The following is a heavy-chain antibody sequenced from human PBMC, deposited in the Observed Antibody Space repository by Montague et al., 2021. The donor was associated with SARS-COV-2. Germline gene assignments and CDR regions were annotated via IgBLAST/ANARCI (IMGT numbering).Heavy chain of an antibody. D-gene: IGHD5-24*01. V-gene: IGHV4-4*02. CDR3: AREGSRDGYNEGFDY. CDR2: IYHSGST. Sequence: SETLSLTCAVSGGSITTNNWWNWVRRSPGKGLEWIGEIYHSGSTNYNPSLKSRVTISVDRSTNQFSLSLTSVTAADTAVYYCAREGSRDGYNEGFDYWGQGTLVTVSS. CDR1: GGSITTNNW. J-gene: IGHJ4*02.